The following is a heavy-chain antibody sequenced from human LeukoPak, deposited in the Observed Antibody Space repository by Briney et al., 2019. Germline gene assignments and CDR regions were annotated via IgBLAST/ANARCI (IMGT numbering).Heavy chain of an antibody. V-gene: IGHV3-23*05. J-gene: IGHJ6*04. Sequence: QSGGCVRLSCAASGFTFATNGMAWVRQAPGKGLEWLSTIDNSGARTHYTDSVKGRFTISRDNSKNTLFLHIDSLRAEDTAVYYCARSLGSGSYIFYYGMDVWGEGTSATVSS. D-gene: IGHD3-10*01. CDR1: GFTFATNG. CDR2: IDNSGART. CDR3: ARSLGSGSYIFYYGMDV.